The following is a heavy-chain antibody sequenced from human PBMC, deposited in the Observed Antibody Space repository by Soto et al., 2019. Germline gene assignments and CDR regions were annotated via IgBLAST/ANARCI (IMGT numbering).Heavy chain of an antibody. Sequence: QVQLVESGGGVVQPGRSLRLSCAASGFTFSSYAMHWVRQAPGKGLEWVAVISYDGSSKYYADSVKGRFTISRDNSKNTLYLQMNSLRAEDTAVYYCARGSGSYSISWYVDLWGRGTLVTVSS. V-gene: IGHV3-30-3*01. CDR2: ISYDGSSK. J-gene: IGHJ2*01. CDR1: GFTFSSYA. CDR3: ARGSGSYSISWYVDL. D-gene: IGHD1-26*01.